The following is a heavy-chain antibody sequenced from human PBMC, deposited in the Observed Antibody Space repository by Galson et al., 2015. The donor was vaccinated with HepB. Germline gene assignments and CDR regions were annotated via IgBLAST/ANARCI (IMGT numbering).Heavy chain of an antibody. Sequence: SLRLSCAASGFIFSNYAMNWVRQAPGKGLEWVSVIDGSGGSTEYADSVKGRFTISRDNSKNTLYLQMNSLRAEDTAVYFCAKDRRRYCSSRRCDEDPMDYWGQGTLVTVSS. CDR3: AKDRRRYCSSRRCDEDPMDY. V-gene: IGHV3-23*01. J-gene: IGHJ4*02. D-gene: IGHD2-2*01. CDR1: GFIFSNYA. CDR2: IDGSGGST.